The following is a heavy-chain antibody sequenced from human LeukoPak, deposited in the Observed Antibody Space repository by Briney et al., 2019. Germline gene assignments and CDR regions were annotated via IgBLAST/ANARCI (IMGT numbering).Heavy chain of an antibody. CDR3: AKALLGATRGIDY. CDR1: EFNLSSPP. J-gene: IGHJ4*02. Sequence: GGSLRLSCASPEFNLSSPPMSSVRQAPGKGLEWVSAISASGGSTYYADSVKGRFTISRDNSKNTLYLQLNSLRAEDMAVYYCAKALLGATRGIDYWGQGTLVTVSS. D-gene: IGHD1-26*01. CDR2: ISASGGST. V-gene: IGHV3-23*01.